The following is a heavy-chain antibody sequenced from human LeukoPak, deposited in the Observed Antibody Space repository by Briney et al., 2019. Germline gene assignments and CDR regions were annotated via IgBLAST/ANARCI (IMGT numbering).Heavy chain of an antibody. CDR3: ARDSGWYRLDY. V-gene: IGHV3-7*01. CDR1: GFTFSNYW. Sequence: PGGSLRLSCAASGFTFSNYWMSWVRQAPGKGLEWVANIKKDGSEKGYVDSVKGRFTISRDNAKNSLYLQVNSLRVEDTAVYYCARDSGWYRLDYWGQGTLVTVSS. D-gene: IGHD6-19*01. CDR2: IKKDGSEK. J-gene: IGHJ4*02.